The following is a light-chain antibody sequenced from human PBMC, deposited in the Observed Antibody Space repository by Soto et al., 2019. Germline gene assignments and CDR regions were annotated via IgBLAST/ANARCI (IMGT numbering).Light chain of an antibody. V-gene: IGKV3-15*01. J-gene: IGKJ2*01. Sequence: EIVMTQSPATLSVSPGERVTLSCRAGESLSTYLAWYQQKPGQAPRLPIYGASTKATGIPARFSGSGSATDFTLTISSLQSEDFAVYYCQSYNDWPFTFGQGTKLEI. CDR2: GAS. CDR1: ESLSTY. CDR3: QSYNDWPFT.